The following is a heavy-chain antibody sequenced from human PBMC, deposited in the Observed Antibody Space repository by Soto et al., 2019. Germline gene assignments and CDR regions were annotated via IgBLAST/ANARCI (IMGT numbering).Heavy chain of an antibody. CDR1: GFTFSSYS. Sequence: GGSLRLSCAASGFTFSSYSMNWVRQAPGKGLEWVSSISSSSSYIYYADSVKGRFTISRDNAKNSLYLQMNSLRAEDTAVYYCARDPQSIVVVTAIAFDIWGQGTMVTVSS. D-gene: IGHD2-21*02. CDR3: ARDPQSIVVVTAIAFDI. V-gene: IGHV3-21*01. CDR2: ISSSSSYI. J-gene: IGHJ3*02.